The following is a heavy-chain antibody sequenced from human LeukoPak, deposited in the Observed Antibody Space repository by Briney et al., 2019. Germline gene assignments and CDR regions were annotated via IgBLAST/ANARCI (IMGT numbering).Heavy chain of an antibody. J-gene: IGHJ3*02. Sequence: SETLSLTCTVSGGSISSGGYYWSWIRQHPGTGLEWIGYIYYSGSTYYSPSLKSRVTISVDTSKNQFSLKLSSVTAADTAVYYCARKEVWGSYRDAFDIWGQGTMVTVSS. CDR2: IYYSGST. V-gene: IGHV4-31*03. CDR3: ARKEVWGSYRDAFDI. D-gene: IGHD3-16*02. CDR1: GGSISSGGYY.